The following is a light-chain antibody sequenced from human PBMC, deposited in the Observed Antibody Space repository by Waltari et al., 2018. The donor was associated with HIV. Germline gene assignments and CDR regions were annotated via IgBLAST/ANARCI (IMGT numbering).Light chain of an antibody. CDR1: GSDIAVYNY. J-gene: IGLJ3*02. V-gene: IGLV2-14*01. CDR2: NTN. Sequence: QSALTQPASVSGSPGQSITISCIGSGSDIAVYNYISWYQHPPAGAPRLVVFNTNSPPAGIPFRFAGSKSGNTASLTISGLQAEDEGIYYCSSYASGGSLLFGGGTKVTVL. CDR3: SSYASGGSLL.